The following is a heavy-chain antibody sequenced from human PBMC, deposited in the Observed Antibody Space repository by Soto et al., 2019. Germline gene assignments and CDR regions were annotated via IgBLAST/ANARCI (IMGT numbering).Heavy chain of an antibody. V-gene: IGHV4-30-2*01. D-gene: IGHD3-22*01. CDR3: ARVSYDSSGYLAFDI. Sequence: SETLSLTCAVSGGSISSGGYSWSWIRQPPGKGLEWIGYMYHSGSTYYNPSLKSRVTISIDRSKNQFSLKLSSVTAADTAVYYCARVSYDSSGYLAFDIWGQGTMVS. J-gene: IGHJ3*02. CDR1: GGSISSGGYS. CDR2: MYHSGST.